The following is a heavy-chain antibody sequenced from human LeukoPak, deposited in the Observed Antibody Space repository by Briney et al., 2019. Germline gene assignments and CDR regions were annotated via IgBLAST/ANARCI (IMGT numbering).Heavy chain of an antibody. CDR1: GGSFSGYY. V-gene: IGHV4-34*01. J-gene: IGHJ5*02. Sequence: PSETLSLTCAVYGGSFSGYYWSWIRQPPGKGLEWVGEINHSGSTNYNPSLKSRVTISVDTSKNQFSLKLSSVTAADTAVYYCARHLLRYFDWTPGWFDPWGQGTLVTVSS. CDR2: INHSGST. CDR3: ARHLLRYFDWTPGWFDP. D-gene: IGHD3-9*01.